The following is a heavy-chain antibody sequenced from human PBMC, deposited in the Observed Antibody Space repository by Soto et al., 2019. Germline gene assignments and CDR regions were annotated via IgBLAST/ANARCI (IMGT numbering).Heavy chain of an antibody. CDR3: AKVAGDWWCAFDI. CDR1: GFTFSRYN. D-gene: IGHD2-8*02. CDR2: IDSSSSTI. V-gene: IGHV3-48*02. Sequence: PGGSLKLSCAPSGFTFSRYNMSWVRQAPGKGLEWITSIDSSSSTINYADYVRGRFTISRVNARTSLYLQMNSQRDEDTAVYYCAKVAGDWWCAFDIWGQETVVTISS. J-gene: IGHJ3*02.